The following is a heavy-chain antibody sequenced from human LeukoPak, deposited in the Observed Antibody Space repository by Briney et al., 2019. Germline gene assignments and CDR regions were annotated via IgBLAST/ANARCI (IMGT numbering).Heavy chain of an antibody. J-gene: IGHJ4*02. CDR1: GFPLTTSGVG. Sequence: SGPTLVNPTQTLTLTCTFSGFPLTTSGVGVGWIRQPPGKALEWLALIYWDDDKRYNPSLKSRVTITKDTSKNQVVLTMTNMDPVDTATYYCSRTRRGQIGWTNDYWGQGTLVTVSS. CDR2: IYWDDDK. V-gene: IGHV2-5*02. CDR3: SRTRRGQIGWTNDY. D-gene: IGHD6-19*01.